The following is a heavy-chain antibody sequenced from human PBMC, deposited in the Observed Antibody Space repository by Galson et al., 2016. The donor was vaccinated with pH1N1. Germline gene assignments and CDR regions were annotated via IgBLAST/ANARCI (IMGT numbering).Heavy chain of an antibody. CDR1: GFTFRSYA. V-gene: IGHV3-7*01. CDR2: IRQDGSEK. Sequence: SLRLSCAASGFTFRSYAMNWVRLAPGKGLEWVANIRQDGSEKCYVDSMKGRFTISRDNVKNSLYLQMNSLRAEDTAVYYCARRYFDLWGRGTLVTVSS. J-gene: IGHJ2*01. CDR3: ARRYFDL.